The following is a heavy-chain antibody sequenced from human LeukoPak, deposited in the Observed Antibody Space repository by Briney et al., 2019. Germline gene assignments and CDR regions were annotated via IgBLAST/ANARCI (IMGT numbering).Heavy chain of an antibody. CDR3: ARESIRYFDY. CDR1: GFTFSSYA. V-gene: IGHV3-30-3*01. Sequence: GGSLRLSCAASGFTFSSYAMHWVRQAPGKGLEWVAVISYDGSNKYYADSVKGRFTISRDNSKNTLYLQMNSLRAEDTAAYYCARESIRYFDYWGQGTLVTVSS. CDR2: ISYDGSNK. J-gene: IGHJ4*02. D-gene: IGHD3-3*02.